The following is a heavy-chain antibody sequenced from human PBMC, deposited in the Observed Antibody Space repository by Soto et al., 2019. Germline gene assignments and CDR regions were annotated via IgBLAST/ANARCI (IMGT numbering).Heavy chain of an antibody. Sequence: GGSLRLSCAASGFTSSSYWMSWVRQAPGKGLEWVANIKVDGSEKNYVDSVKGRFTISRDNAKSSLYLQMDSLRDEDTALYYCARDSNPTYSSSWYDAFDIWGQGTMVTVSS. CDR3: ARDSNPTYSSSWYDAFDI. CDR2: IKVDGSEK. V-gene: IGHV3-7*01. D-gene: IGHD6-13*01. CDR1: GFTSSSYW. J-gene: IGHJ3*02.